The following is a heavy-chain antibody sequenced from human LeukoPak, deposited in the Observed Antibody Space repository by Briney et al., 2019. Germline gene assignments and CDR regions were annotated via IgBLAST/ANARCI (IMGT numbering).Heavy chain of an antibody. CDR2: IRYDAGTR. CDR1: GFTLRTYW. D-gene: IGHD2-21*01. Sequence: GGSLRLSCAASGFTLRTYWKICVRPATGEGLEWLATIRYDAGTRYYPDSVRGRFTISRDNAQNSLYLQINSLSAEDTAIYYCAIVGTPGETEYYRRWGQGTRVTVSS. J-gene: IGHJ1*01. CDR3: AIVGTPGETEYYRR. V-gene: IGHV3-7*01.